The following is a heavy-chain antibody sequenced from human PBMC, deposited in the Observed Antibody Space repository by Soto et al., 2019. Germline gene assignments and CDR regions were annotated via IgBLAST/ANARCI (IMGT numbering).Heavy chain of an antibody. J-gene: IGHJ4*02. CDR2: ISPSSSNT. CDR1: GFTFGSYV. Sequence: GESLKISCAASGFTFGSYVMSWVRQAPGKGLEWVSGISPSSSNTFYADSVKGRFTISRDNSDNTLYLQMNSLRAEDTAVYYCARGRYSSNWHYFVYWGQGTLVTVSS. D-gene: IGHD6-13*01. V-gene: IGHV3-23*01. CDR3: ARGRYSSNWHYFVY.